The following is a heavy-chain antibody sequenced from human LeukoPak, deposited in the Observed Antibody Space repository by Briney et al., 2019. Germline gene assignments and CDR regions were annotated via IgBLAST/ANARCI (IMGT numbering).Heavy chain of an antibody. Sequence: ASVTVSCKASGGTFSSYAISWVRQAPGQGLEWMGGIIPIFGTANYAQKFQGRVTITADESTSTAYRELSSLRSEDTAVYYCAQGKGYSYGTNWFDPWGQGTLVTVSS. V-gene: IGHV1-69*13. D-gene: IGHD5-18*01. J-gene: IGHJ5*02. CDR2: IIPIFGTA. CDR1: GGTFSSYA. CDR3: AQGKGYSYGTNWFDP.